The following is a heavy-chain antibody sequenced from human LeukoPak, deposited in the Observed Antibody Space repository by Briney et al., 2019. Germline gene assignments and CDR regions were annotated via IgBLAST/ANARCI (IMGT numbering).Heavy chain of an antibody. CDR2: INPNSGGT. CDR3: ARVIGIAVAGTTDEYYYYYMDV. J-gene: IGHJ6*03. Sequence: ASVKVSCKASGYTFTGYYMHWVRQAPGQGLEWMGWINPNSGGTNYAQKFQGRVTMTRDTSISTAYMELSRLRSDDTAVYYCARVIGIAVAGTTDEYYYYYMDVWGKGTTVTVSS. CDR1: GYTFTGYY. D-gene: IGHD6-19*01. V-gene: IGHV1-2*02.